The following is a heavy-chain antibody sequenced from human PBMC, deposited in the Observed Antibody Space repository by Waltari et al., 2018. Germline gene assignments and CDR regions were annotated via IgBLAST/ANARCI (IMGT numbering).Heavy chain of an antibody. D-gene: IGHD3-16*01. J-gene: IGHJ6*02. CDR3: AREGYDYVWGSLRGYGMDV. CDR2: IYTSGST. CDR1: GGSISSGSYY. V-gene: IGHV4-61*02. Sequence: QVQLQESGPGLVKPSQTLSLTCTVPGGSISSGSYYWSWIRPPPGKGLEWIGRIYTSGSTNYNPSLKSRVTISVDTSKNQFSLKLSSVTAADTAVYYCAREGYDYVWGSLRGYGMDVWGQGTTVTVSS.